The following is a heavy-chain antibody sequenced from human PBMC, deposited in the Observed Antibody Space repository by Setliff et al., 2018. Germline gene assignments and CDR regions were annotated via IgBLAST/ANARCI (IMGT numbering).Heavy chain of an antibody. CDR2: IKSKTDGGTT. J-gene: IGHJ6*03. Sequence: GGSLRLSCAASGFTFSNAWMSWVRQAPGKGLEWVGRIKSKTDGGTTDYAAPVKGRFTISRDDSKNTLYLQMNSLKTEDTAVYYCTTSISEDYDYGENEGVHYYYYYTDVWGKGTTVTVSS. D-gene: IGHD4-17*01. CDR3: TTSISEDYDYGENEGVHYYYYYTDV. CDR1: GFTFSNAW. V-gene: IGHV3-15*01.